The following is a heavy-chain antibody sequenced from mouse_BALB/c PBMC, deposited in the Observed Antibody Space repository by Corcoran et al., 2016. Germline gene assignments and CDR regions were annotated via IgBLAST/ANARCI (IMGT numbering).Heavy chain of an antibody. D-gene: IGHD2-3*01. J-gene: IGHJ4*01. CDR3: TDGSYYYIMDF. CDR2: MKTNTGEP. CDR1: GNSFTKHG. V-gene: IGHV9-3-1*01. Sequence: QIQLVQSGPELKKPGETITISCKASGNSFTKHGMNWVKQAPGKDLKWMGWMKTNTGEPTYADDFKGRFAFSLETSASNAYLQINNRKNADTATYFCTDGSYYYIMDFWGQGTSVTVSS.